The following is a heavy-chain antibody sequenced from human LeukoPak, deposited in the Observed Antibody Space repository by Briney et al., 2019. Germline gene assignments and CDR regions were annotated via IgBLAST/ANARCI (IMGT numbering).Heavy chain of an antibody. J-gene: IGHJ6*02. D-gene: IGHD5-12*01. CDR3: ATEVAPSDHYYYYGMDV. V-gene: IGHV4-59*01. Sequence: SETLSLTCTVSGGSISSNYWSWVRQPPGKGLEWIGYIHYSGRANYNPSLKSRVTISVDTSKNQFSLKLSSVTAADTAVYYCATEVAPSDHYYYYGMDVWGQGTTVTVSS. CDR2: IHYSGRA. CDR1: GGSISSNY.